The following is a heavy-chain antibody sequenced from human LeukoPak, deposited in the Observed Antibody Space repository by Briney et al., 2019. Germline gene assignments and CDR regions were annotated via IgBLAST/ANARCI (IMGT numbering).Heavy chain of an antibody. CDR1: GFTFSSYA. D-gene: IGHD5-12*01. Sequence: GGSLRLSCVASGFTFSSYAMSWVRQAPGKGLEWVSGISGSGGSTYYADSVKGRFTISRDNSKHTLFLQMNSLRAEDTAVYYCARNENSGWGYFDYWGQGTLVTVSS. CDR3: ARNENSGWGYFDY. J-gene: IGHJ4*02. V-gene: IGHV3-23*01. CDR2: ISGSGGST.